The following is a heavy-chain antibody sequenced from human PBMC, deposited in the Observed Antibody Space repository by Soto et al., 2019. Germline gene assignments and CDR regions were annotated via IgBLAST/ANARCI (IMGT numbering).Heavy chain of an antibody. D-gene: IGHD2-8*01. J-gene: IGHJ4*02. V-gene: IGHV4-34*01. CDR2: INHSGST. CDR1: GGSFSGYY. CDR3: ARMGLMVYAADC. Sequence: VQLQQWGAGLLKPSETLSLTCAVYGGSFSGYYWSWIRQPPGKGLEWIGEINHSGSTNYTPSLMSRVTISVAASKNQFSLKLSSVTAADAAVYYCARMGLMVYAADCWGQGTLVTVSS.